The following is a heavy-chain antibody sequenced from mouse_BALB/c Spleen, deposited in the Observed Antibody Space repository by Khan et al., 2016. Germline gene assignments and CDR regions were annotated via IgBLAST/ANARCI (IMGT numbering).Heavy chain of an antibody. V-gene: IGHV3-8*02. D-gene: IGHD2-5*01. CDR2: ISYSDST. CDR1: GDSITNGY. J-gene: IGHJ3*01. CDR3: SSASYSSFAY. Sequence: EVQLQESGPSLVQPSQTLSLTCSVTGDSITNGYWNWIRKFPGNKLDYMGYISYSDSTYYNPSLKSRISITRDTSNNQYYMQLNSVTAEDTATYYCSSASYSSFAYWGQGTLVTVSA.